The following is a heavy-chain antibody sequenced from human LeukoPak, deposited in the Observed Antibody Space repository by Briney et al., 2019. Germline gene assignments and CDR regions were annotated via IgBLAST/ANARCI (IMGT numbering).Heavy chain of an antibody. CDR3: ARAGSHRNSGYDY. V-gene: IGHV3-30*02. CDR2: IRHDGSTI. D-gene: IGHD5-12*01. Sequence: GGSLRLSCAASGFSFSSYGMHWVRQAPGKGLEWVAFIRHDGSTINYADSVKGRFTIPRDSSRNTLDLQMNSLRVEDTAVYYCARAGSHRNSGYDYWGQGTLVTVSS. CDR1: GFSFSSYG. J-gene: IGHJ4*02.